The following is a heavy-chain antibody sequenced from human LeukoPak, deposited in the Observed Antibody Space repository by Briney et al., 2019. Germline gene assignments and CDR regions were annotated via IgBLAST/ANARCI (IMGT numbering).Heavy chain of an antibody. J-gene: IGHJ4*02. CDR2: IYTSGST. V-gene: IGHV4-59*10. CDR3: ARGGAGYCSGGSCYVDY. CDR1: GGSFSGYY. D-gene: IGHD2-15*01. Sequence: PSETLSLTCAVYGGSFSGYYWSWIRQPAGKGLEWIGRIYTSGSTNYNSSLKSRVTMSVDTSKNQFSLKLSSVTAADTAVYYCARGGAGYCSGGSCYVDYWGQGTLVTVSS.